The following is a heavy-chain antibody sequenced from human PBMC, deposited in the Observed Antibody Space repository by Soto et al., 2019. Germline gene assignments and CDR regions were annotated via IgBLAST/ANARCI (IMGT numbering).Heavy chain of an antibody. CDR3: ARSRLPYYYGLDV. CDR2: IRTYNGDT. V-gene: IGHV1-18*01. D-gene: IGHD2-15*01. J-gene: IGHJ6*02. CDR1: GYTFTTYG. Sequence: VQLVQSGGEVQKPGASVKVSCKASGYTFTTYGITWLRQAPGQVPEWMGWIRTYNGDTNYAQKLQSSVTMTTDTSTSTAYMELRTLRSDDTAVYYCARSRLPYYYGLDVWGQGTTVTVSS.